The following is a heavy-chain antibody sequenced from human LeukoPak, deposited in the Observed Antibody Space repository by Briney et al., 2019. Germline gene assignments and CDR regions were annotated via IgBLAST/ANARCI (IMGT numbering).Heavy chain of an antibody. Sequence: SETLSLSCIVPGGSISTNTYYWGWIRLPPGKGLGWNGEIHHRGTTYYNPSLRSRVTISVDTSKNQFSLRLTSVTAADTAVYYCARVTYNGYQHFDYWGQGNLVTVS. CDR3: ARVTYNGYQHFDY. CDR2: IHHRGTT. V-gene: IGHV4-39*07. J-gene: IGHJ4*02. D-gene: IGHD3-10*01. CDR1: GGSISTNTYY.